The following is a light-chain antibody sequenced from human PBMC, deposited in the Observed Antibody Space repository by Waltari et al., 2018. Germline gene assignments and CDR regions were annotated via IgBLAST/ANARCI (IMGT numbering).Light chain of an antibody. V-gene: IGLV2-23*02. J-gene: IGLJ3*02. CDR3: CSYAGSSTWV. Sequence: QSALTQPASVSGSPGQSITISCTGTSRDVGSSNLVSWYQQHPGKAHKLMIYEVSKRPSGVSNRFSGSKSGNTASLTISGLQAEDEADYYCCSYAGSSTWVFGGGTKLTVL. CDR2: EVS. CDR1: SRDVGSSNL.